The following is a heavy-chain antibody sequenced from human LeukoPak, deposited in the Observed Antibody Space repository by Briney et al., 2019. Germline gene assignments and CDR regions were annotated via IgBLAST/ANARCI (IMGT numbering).Heavy chain of an antibody. D-gene: IGHD2-2*01. CDR3: AKVKTSSFYYFDN. V-gene: IGHV3-30*18. CDR2: ISYDGSNK. Sequence: GRSLRLSCAASGFTFSDYGMHWVRQAPGKGLEWVAVISYDGSNKYYADSVKGLFTLSRDNSKNTLYLQMNRLRTEDTAVYYCAKVKTSSFYYFDNWGQGTLVTVSS. J-gene: IGHJ4*02. CDR1: GFTFSDYG.